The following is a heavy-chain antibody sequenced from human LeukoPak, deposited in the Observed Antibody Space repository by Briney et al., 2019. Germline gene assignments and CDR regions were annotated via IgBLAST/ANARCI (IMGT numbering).Heavy chain of an antibody. Sequence: PGGSLRLSCAVSGITLSNYGMSWVRQAPGKGLEWVSAISGSGGSTYYADSVKGRFTISRDNSKNTLYLQMNSLRAEDTAVYYCANVGATDYYYGMDVWGQGTTVTVSS. J-gene: IGHJ6*02. CDR2: ISGSGGST. CDR1: GITLSNYG. CDR3: ANVGATDYYYGMDV. D-gene: IGHD1-26*01. V-gene: IGHV3-23*01.